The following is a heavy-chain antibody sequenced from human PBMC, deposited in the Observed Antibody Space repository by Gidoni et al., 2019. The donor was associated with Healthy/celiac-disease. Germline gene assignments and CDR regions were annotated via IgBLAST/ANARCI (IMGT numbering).Heavy chain of an antibody. Sequence: QVQLVQSGAEVKKPGASVEVSCKASGYTFTSYYMHWLRQAPGQGLEWMGIINPSGGSTSYAQKFQGRVTMTRDTSTSTVYMELSSLRSEDTAVYYCARSILPYAFDIWGQGTMVTVSS. CDR2: INPSGGST. CDR1: GYTFTSYY. D-gene: IGHD1-26*01. CDR3: ARSILPYAFDI. J-gene: IGHJ3*02. V-gene: IGHV1-46*01.